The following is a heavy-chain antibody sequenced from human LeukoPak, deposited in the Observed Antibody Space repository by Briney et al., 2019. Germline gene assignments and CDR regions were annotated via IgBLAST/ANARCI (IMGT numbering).Heavy chain of an antibody. D-gene: IGHD2-15*01. Sequence: GPSLTLSRAPSGLTFSSYSMSWVRQAPGKGLECVSYISISGRYTYYADSVKGRFTISRDNAKNSVYLQMNSLRAEDTGVYYCARDDAYCSGGSCYTRVLDYWGQGTLVTVSS. CDR3: ARDDAYCSGGSCYTRVLDY. CDR1: GLTFSSYS. V-gene: IGHV3-21*01. J-gene: IGHJ4*02. CDR2: ISISGRYT.